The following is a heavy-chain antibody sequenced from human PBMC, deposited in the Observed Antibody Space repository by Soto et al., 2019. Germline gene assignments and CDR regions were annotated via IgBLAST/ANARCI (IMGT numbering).Heavy chain of an antibody. CDR1: GGTFSSYA. CDR3: ARHPYSAWSQLGRWYFDY. J-gene: IGHJ4*02. Sequence: QVQLVQSGAEVKKPGSSVKVSCKASGGTFSSYAISWVRQAPGQGLEWMGGIIPIFGTANYAQKFQGRVTITADESTSTAYMELSSLRSEDTAVYYCARHPYSAWSQLGRWYFDYWGQGTLVTVSS. V-gene: IGHV1-69*01. CDR2: IIPIFGTA. D-gene: IGHD6-19*01.